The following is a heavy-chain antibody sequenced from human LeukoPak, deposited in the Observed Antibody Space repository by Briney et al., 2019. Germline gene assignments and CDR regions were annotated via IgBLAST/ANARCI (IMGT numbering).Heavy chain of an antibody. V-gene: IGHV3-64*01. CDR3: ARSGPSSSWSYDAFDI. CDR1: GFTFSSYA. J-gene: IGHJ3*02. CDR2: ISSNGGST. Sequence: GGSLRLSCAASGFTFSSYAMHWVRQAPGKGLEYVSAISSNGGSTYYANSVKGRFTISRDNSKNTLYLQMGGLRAEDMAVYYCARSGPSSSWSYDAFDIWGQGTMVTVSS. D-gene: IGHD6-6*01.